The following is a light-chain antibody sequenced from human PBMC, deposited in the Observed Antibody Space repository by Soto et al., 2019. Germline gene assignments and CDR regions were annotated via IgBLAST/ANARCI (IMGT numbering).Light chain of an antibody. CDR1: QTIINY. Sequence: DIQMTQSPSSLSASVGDRVTITCRASQTIINYLNWYQQKPGKAPKLLIYTASNLQTGVPSRFSGSGSGTLFTLTINGLLPEDVATYYCQKYDRAPFTFGPGTKVD. V-gene: IGKV1-39*01. J-gene: IGKJ3*01. CDR2: TAS. CDR3: QKYDRAPFT.